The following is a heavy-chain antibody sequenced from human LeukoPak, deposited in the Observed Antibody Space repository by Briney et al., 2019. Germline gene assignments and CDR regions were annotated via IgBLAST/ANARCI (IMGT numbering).Heavy chain of an antibody. CDR2: LDPEDGET. Sequence: ASVKVSCKVSGYTLTELSMHWVRQAPGKGLEWMGGLDPEDGETIYAQKFQGRVTMTEDTSTDTAYMELSSLRSEDTAVYYCATDLGGIVVVPAAIRDYWGQGTLVTVSS. V-gene: IGHV1-24*01. CDR1: GYTLTELS. J-gene: IGHJ4*02. D-gene: IGHD2-2*01. CDR3: ATDLGGIVVVPAAIRDY.